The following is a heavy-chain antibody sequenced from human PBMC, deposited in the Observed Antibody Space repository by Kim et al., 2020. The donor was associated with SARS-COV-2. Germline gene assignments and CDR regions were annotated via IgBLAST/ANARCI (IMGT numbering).Heavy chain of an antibody. D-gene: IGHD3-22*01. Sequence: SVKVSCKASGGTFSSYTISWVRQAPGQGLEWMGRIIPFLGIANYAQKFQGRVTITADKSTSTAYMELSSLRSEDTAVYYCARDGYDSSGKPWGQGTLVTVSS. CDR1: GGTFSSYT. J-gene: IGHJ5*02. V-gene: IGHV1-69*04. CDR3: ARDGYDSSGKP. CDR2: IIPFLGIA.